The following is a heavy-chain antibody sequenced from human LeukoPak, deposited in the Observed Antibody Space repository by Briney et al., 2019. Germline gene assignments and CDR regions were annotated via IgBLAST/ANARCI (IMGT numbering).Heavy chain of an antibody. J-gene: IGHJ4*02. CDR3: STGATRGLIIYYFGY. CDR1: GFTFSDAW. V-gene: IGHV3-15*01. D-gene: IGHD3-10*01. CDR2: IKSKADGGTT. Sequence: GGSLRLSCAASGFTFSDAWMSWVRQAPGKGLEWVGRIKSKADGGTTDYAAPVKGRFTISRDDSTHTLYLQMNSLKTEDTAVYYCSTGATRGLIIYYFGYWGQGTLVTVSS.